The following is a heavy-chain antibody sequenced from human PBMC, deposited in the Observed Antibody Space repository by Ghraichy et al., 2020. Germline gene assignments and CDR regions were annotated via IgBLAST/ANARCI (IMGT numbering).Heavy chain of an antibody. D-gene: IGHD3-3*01. V-gene: IGHV1-58*01. J-gene: IGHJ6*02. CDR3: AAGGERFGVVINYYYGMDV. Sequence: SVKVSCKASGFTFTSSAVQWVRQARGQRLEWIGWIVVGSGNTNYAQKFQERVTITRDMSTSTAYMELSSLRSEDTAVYYCAAGGERFGVVINYYYGMDVWGQGTTVTVSS. CDR2: IVVGSGNT. CDR1: GFTFTSSA.